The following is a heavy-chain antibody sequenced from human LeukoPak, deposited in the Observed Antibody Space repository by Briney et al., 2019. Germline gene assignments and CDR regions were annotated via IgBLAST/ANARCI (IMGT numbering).Heavy chain of an antibody. CDR1: GYNFTSYA. D-gene: IGHD1-14*01. J-gene: IGHJ5*02. Sequence: ASVKVSCKASGYNFTSYALNWVRQAPGQGLEWMGWVNTNTGNPTYAQGFTGRFVFSLDTSVSTAYLQISSLKAEDTAIFYCARSYNSPSGDNWFDPWGQGTLVTVSS. CDR3: ARSYNSPSGDNWFDP. V-gene: IGHV7-4-1*02. CDR2: VNTNTGNP.